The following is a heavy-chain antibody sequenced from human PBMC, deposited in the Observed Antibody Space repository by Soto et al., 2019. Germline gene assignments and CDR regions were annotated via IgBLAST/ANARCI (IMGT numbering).Heavy chain of an antibody. V-gene: IGHV3-23*01. CDR1: GFTFSSYA. CDR3: AKSGLKYCSSTSCHITF. J-gene: IGHJ4*02. Sequence: QAGGSLRLSCAASGFTFSSYAMSWVRQAPGKGLEWVSAISGSGGSTYYADSVKGRFTISRDNSKNTLYLQMNSLRAEDTAVYYCAKSGLKYCSSTSCHITFGGQGTLVTVSS. D-gene: IGHD2-2*02. CDR2: ISGSGGST.